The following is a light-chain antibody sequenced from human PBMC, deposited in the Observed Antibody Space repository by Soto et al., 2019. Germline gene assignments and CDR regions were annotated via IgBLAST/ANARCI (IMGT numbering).Light chain of an antibody. V-gene: IGLV1-40*01. CDR3: QSYDSRLSGSVV. Sequence: QSVLTQPLSVSGAPGQRVTISCTGSSSNIGAGYDVHWYQQLPGTAPKLLIYGNSNRPSGVPDRFSGSKSGTSASLAITGLQAVDEADYYCQSYDSRLSGSVVFGGGTKLTVL. CDR2: GNS. CDR1: SSNIGAGYD. J-gene: IGLJ2*01.